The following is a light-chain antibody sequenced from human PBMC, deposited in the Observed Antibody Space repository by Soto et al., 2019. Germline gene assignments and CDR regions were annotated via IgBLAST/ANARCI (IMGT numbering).Light chain of an antibody. Sequence: IVXTQSPAXXXXSXGXXGXLCFRASQSVSSNLAWHQQRPGQAPRLLIYGASTRATGVPARFSGGGSGTEFTLTITSLQSEDFAVYWCQQYNNWPLTFGPGTRLEIK. CDR2: GAS. CDR3: QQYNNWPLT. CDR1: QSVSSN. V-gene: IGKV3D-15*01. J-gene: IGKJ5*01.